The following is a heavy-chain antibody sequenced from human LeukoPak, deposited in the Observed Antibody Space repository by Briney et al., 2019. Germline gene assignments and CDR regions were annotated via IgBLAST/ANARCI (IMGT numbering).Heavy chain of an antibody. J-gene: IGHJ4*02. Sequence: SETLSLTCTVSGYSISSGYYWGWIRQPPGKGLEWIGSIYHSGSTYYNPSLKSRVTMSVDTSKNQFSLKLSSVTAADTAVYYCARGLYYYGSNYYFDYWGQGTLVTVSS. CDR1: GYSISSGYY. CDR2: IYHSGST. CDR3: ARGLYYYGSNYYFDY. D-gene: IGHD3-10*01. V-gene: IGHV4-38-2*02.